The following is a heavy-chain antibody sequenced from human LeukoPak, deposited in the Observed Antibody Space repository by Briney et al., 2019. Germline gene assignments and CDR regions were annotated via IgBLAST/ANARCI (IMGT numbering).Heavy chain of an antibody. D-gene: IGHD6-13*01. J-gene: IGHJ4*02. CDR3: ARDRLSSSQNNYIDY. CDR2: IWHDGSSE. V-gene: IGHV3-33*01. Sequence: GSLRLSCAASGFTFTTYGMHWVRQAPGKGLEWVALIWHDGSSEYYAESVKGRFSTSRDTSKNTVYLQMNSLRAEGTAMYHCARDRLSSSQNNYIDYWGQGTLVTVSS. CDR1: GFTFTTYG.